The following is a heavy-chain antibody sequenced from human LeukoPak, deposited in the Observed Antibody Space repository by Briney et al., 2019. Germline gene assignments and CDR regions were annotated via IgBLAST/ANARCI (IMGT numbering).Heavy chain of an antibody. CDR3: ARPTPPAIAAAGILH. CDR1: GYSISSGYY. CDR2: IYHSGST. Sequence: SETLSLTCTVSGYSISSGYYWGWIRQPPGKGLEWIGSIYHSGSTYYNPSLKSRVTISVDTSKNQFSLKLSSVTAADTAVYYCARPTPPAIAAAGILHWGQGTLVTVSS. V-gene: IGHV4-38-2*02. D-gene: IGHD6-13*01. J-gene: IGHJ1*01.